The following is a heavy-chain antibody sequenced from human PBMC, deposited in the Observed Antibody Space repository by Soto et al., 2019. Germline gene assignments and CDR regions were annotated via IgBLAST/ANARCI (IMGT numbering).Heavy chain of an antibody. CDR3: ASSHRSHSSSSLFVRNYYYYGMDV. J-gene: IGHJ6*02. Sequence: QVQLVQSGAEVKKPGSSVKVSCKASGCTFSSYAISWVRQAPGQGLEWMGGLIPIFGTANYAQKCQGRVTITADKSTITAYVELSSLRSDDTAVYYCASSHRSHSSSSLFVRNYYYYGMDVWGQGTTVTVSS. D-gene: IGHD6-6*01. CDR1: GCTFSSYA. CDR2: LIPIFGTA. V-gene: IGHV1-69*06.